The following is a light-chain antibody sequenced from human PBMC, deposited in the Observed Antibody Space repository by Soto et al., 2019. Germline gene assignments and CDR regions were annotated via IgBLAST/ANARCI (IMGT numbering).Light chain of an antibody. CDR3: QSYDSSLSGHVV. CDR1: SSDIGGGYD. J-gene: IGLJ2*01. CDR2: GDT. Sequence: QSVLTQPPSVSGAPGQRVTISCTGSSSDIGGGYDVHWYQHLPGSVPKLLIYGDTNRPSGVPDRFSGSKSGTSASLAITGLQAEDEAHYYCQSYDSSLSGHVVFGGGTKVTVL. V-gene: IGLV1-40*01.